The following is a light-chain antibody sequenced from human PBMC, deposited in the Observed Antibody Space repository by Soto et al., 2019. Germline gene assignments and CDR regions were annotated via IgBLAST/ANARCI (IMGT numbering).Light chain of an antibody. V-gene: IGLV1-51*01. CDR1: GSNLGRNY. CDR2: DNV. CDR3: GAWDKDLRAYV. Sequence: QTVLTQPPSVTATPGQKDTISCSGSGSNLGRNYVSWYQQLPGTAPRLLIYDNVYRFSGIPDRFSASKSGTSATLGIAGLQTGDEGDYYCGAWDKDLRAYVFGAGTKVTVL. J-gene: IGLJ1*01.